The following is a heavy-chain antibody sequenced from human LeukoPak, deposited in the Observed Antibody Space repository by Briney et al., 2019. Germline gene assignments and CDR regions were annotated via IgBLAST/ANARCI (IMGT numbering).Heavy chain of an antibody. J-gene: IGHJ4*02. CDR2: IYYSGST. Sequence: SETLSLTCTVSGGSISSSSYYWGWIRQPPGKGLEWIGSIYYSGSTYYNPSLKSRVTISVDTSKNQFSLKLSSVTAADTAVYYCARRPITMARGVILIGYYFDYWGQGTLVTVSS. CDR3: ARRPITMARGVILIGYYFDY. V-gene: IGHV4-39*07. D-gene: IGHD3-10*01. CDR1: GGSISSSSYY.